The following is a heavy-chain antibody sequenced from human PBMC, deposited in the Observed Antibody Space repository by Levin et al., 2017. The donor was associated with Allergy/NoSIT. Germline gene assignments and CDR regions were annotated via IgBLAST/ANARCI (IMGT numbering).Heavy chain of an antibody. J-gene: IGHJ3*01. CDR1: GYSFTSHW. D-gene: IGHD1-26*01. CDR2: IYPGDSDN. Sequence: PGGSLRLSCKGSGYSFTSHWIGWVRQRPGKGLEWVGIIYPGDSDNRYSPSFQRPVIISADKSISTAYLQWNSLTASDTAMYYCVRGRTAIVDRAIDDFDLWGQGTMVTVSS. V-gene: IGHV5-51*01. CDR3: VRGRTAIVDRAIDDFDL.